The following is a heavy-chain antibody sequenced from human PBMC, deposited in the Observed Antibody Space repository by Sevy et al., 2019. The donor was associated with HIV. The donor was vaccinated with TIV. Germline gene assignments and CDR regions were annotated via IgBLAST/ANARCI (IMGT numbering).Heavy chain of an antibody. J-gene: IGHJ6*02. CDR3: ARSGYSGYDWDYYYGMDV. CDR2: MNPNSGNT. Sequence: ASVNVSCKASGYTFTSYDINWVRQATGQGLEWMGWMNPNSGNTGYAQKFQGRVTMTRNTSISTAYMELSSLRSEDTAVYYCARSGYSGYDWDYYYGMDVWGQGTTVTVSS. V-gene: IGHV1-8*01. D-gene: IGHD5-12*01. CDR1: GYTFTSYD.